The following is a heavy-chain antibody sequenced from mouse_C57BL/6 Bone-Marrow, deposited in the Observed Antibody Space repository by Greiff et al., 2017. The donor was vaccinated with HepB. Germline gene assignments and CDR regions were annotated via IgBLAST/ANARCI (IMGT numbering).Heavy chain of an antibody. CDR2: INPGSGGT. J-gene: IGHJ3*01. Sequence: LVESGAELVRPGTSVKVSCKASGYAFTNYLIEWVKQRPGQGLEWIGVINPGSGGTNYNEKFKGKATLTADKSSSTAYMQLSSLTSEDSAVYFCARLGDYDGAWFAYWGQGTLVTVSA. CDR3: ARLGDYDGAWFAY. CDR1: GYAFTNYL. D-gene: IGHD2-4*01. V-gene: IGHV1-54*01.